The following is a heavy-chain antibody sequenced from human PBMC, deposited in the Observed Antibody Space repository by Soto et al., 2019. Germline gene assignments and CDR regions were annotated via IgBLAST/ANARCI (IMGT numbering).Heavy chain of an antibody. V-gene: IGHV1-69*13. J-gene: IGHJ5*02. Sequence: ASVKVSCKASGGTFSSYAISWVRQAPGQGLEWMGGIIPIFGTANYAQKFQGRVTITADESTSTAYMELSSLRSEDTAVYYCARITDYYDSSGYYRNWFDPWGQGTLVTVSS. D-gene: IGHD3-22*01. CDR2: IIPIFGTA. CDR1: GGTFSSYA. CDR3: ARITDYYDSSGYYRNWFDP.